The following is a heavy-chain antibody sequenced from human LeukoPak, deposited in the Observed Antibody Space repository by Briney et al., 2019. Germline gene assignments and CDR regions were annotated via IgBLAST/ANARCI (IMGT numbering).Heavy chain of an antibody. J-gene: IGHJ4*02. CDR2: INNDGGVT. D-gene: IGHD3-16*01. Sequence: TGGSLRLSCAASGFTFSSHWIHWVRQAPGKGLVWVSFINNDGGVTSYADSVKGRFTISRDNAKNTLYMQLNSLRAEERAMYYCARGGQGAVDYWGPGTLVTVSS. V-gene: IGHV3-74*01. CDR1: GFTFSSHW. CDR3: ARGGQGAVDY.